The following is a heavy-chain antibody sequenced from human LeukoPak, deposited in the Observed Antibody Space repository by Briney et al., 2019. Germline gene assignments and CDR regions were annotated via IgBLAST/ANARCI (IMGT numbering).Heavy chain of an antibody. CDR3: ARPDYGDLHQDLDY. V-gene: IGHV1-46*01. CDR1: GYTFTSYY. J-gene: IGHJ4*02. D-gene: IGHD4-17*01. CDR2: INPSGGST. Sequence: ASVKVSCKASGYTFTSYYMHWVRQAPGQGLEWMGIINPSGGSTSYAQMFQGRVTMTRDTSTSTVYMELSSLRSEDTAVYYCARPDYGDLHQDLDYWAREPWSPSPQ.